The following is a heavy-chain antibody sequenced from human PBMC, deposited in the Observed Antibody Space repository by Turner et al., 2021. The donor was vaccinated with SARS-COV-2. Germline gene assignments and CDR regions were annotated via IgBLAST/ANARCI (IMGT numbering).Heavy chain of an antibody. V-gene: IGHV4-34*01. J-gene: IGHJ4*02. CDR1: GGSSSGYY. Sequence: QVRLQQWGAGLLKPSETLSLTCAVHGGSSSGYYWSWIRQPPGKGREWIGEISHSGTTNYHPSLKKRVTISKDTSKNQFSLKLSSVTAADTGVYYCARDIADRRRAFDYWGQGTQVTVSS. CDR2: ISHSGTT. D-gene: IGHD6-6*01. CDR3: ARDIADRRRAFDY.